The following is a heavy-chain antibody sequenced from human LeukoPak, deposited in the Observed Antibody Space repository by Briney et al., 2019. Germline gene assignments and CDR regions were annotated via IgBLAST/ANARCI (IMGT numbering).Heavy chain of an antibody. Sequence: GGSLRLSCAASGFTFSSYAMSWVRQAPGKGLEWVALVSGSGGTTNYADSVKGRFTIYRDNSKHTLYLQMNSLRAEDTALYYCAKTEGSSWSSSYYMDVWGKGPTVAVSS. CDR1: GFTFSSYA. D-gene: IGHD6-13*01. V-gene: IGHV3-23*01. CDR2: VSGSGGTT. J-gene: IGHJ6*03. CDR3: AKTEGSSWSSSYYMDV.